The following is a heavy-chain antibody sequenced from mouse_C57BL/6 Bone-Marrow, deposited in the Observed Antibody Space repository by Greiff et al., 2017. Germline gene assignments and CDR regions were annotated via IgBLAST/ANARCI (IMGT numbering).Heavy chain of an antibody. CDR3: TLYYDYGYAMDY. D-gene: IGHD2-4*01. J-gene: IGHJ4*01. CDR2: IDPENGDT. V-gene: IGHV14-4*01. CDR1: GFNIKDDY. Sequence: EVQLQQSGAELVRPGASVKLSCTASGFNIKDDYMHWVKQRPEQGLEWIGWIDPENGDTEYASKFQGKATITADTSSNTAYLQLSSLTSEDTAVYYCTLYYDYGYAMDYWGKGTSVTVSS.